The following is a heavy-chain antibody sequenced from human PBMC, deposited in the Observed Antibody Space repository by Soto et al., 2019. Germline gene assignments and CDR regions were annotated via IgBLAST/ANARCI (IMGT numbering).Heavy chain of an antibody. CDR3: AKARADYYGSGSPIDY. Sequence: EVQLLESGGGLVQPGGSLRLSCAASGFTFSSYAMSWVRQAPGKGLEWVSAISGSGGSTYYADSVKGRFTISSDNSKNTLYLQMNSLRAEDTAVYYCAKARADYYGSGSPIDYWGQGTLVTVSS. CDR1: GFTFSSYA. V-gene: IGHV3-23*01. CDR2: ISGSGGST. D-gene: IGHD3-10*01. J-gene: IGHJ4*02.